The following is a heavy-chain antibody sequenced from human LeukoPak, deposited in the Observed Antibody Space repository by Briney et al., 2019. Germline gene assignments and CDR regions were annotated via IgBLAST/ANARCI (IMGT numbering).Heavy chain of an antibody. D-gene: IGHD2/OR15-2a*01. CDR1: GNYW. CDR2: INSDGSWT. CDR3: VSFYETY. J-gene: IGHJ4*02. V-gene: IGHV3-74*01. Sequence: PGGSLRLSCAASGNYWMHWVRQVPGKGLVWVSNINSDGSWTSYAESVKGRFTISKDNAKNTVYLQMSSLRAEDTAVYYCVSFYETYWGRGTLVTVSS.